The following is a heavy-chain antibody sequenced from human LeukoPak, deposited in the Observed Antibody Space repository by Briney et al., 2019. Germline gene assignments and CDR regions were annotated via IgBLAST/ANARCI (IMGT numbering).Heavy chain of an antibody. Sequence: SETLSLTCTVSGGSISSYYWSWIRQPPGKGLEWIGYIYYSGSTNCNPSLKSRVTISVDTSKNQFSLKLSSVTAADTAVYYCACSPANWFDPWGQGTLVTVSS. CDR3: ACSPANWFDP. CDR1: GGSISSYY. V-gene: IGHV4-59*01. CDR2: IYYSGST. D-gene: IGHD2-2*01. J-gene: IGHJ5*02.